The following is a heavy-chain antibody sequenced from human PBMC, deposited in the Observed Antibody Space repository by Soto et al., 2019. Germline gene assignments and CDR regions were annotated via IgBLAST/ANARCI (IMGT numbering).Heavy chain of an antibody. CDR1: GYTFSTYY. CDR2: INPSGGST. J-gene: IGHJ4*02. CDR3: ARYDYNGYYFDY. D-gene: IGHD4-4*01. V-gene: IGHV1-46*01. Sequence: QVQLVQSGAEVKKPGASVKVSCKASGYTFSTYYMHWVRQAPGQGYEWMGIINPSGGSTTYAQNFQGRGTMTRDTSTTTVYMELSSLKSEDTAVYYCARYDYNGYYFDYWGQGTLVTVSS.